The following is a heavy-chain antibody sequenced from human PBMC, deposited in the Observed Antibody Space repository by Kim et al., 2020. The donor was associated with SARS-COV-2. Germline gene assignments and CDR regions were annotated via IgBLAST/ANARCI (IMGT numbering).Heavy chain of an antibody. D-gene: IGHD4-17*01. CDR3: AREPHDYERSGGVYYYYYYMDV. CDR1: GGSISSGDYY. Sequence: SETLSLTCTVSGGSISSGDYYWSWIRQPPGKGLEWIGYIYYSGSTYYNPSLKSRVTISVDTSKNQFSLKLSSVTAADTAVYYCAREPHDYERSGGVYYYYYYMDVWGKGTTVTVSS. CDR2: IYYSGST. J-gene: IGHJ6*03. V-gene: IGHV4-30-4*01.